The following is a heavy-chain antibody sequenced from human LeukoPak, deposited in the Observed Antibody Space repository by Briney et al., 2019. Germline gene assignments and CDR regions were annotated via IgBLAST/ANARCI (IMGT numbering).Heavy chain of an antibody. Sequence: SETLPLTCTVSGGSISSYYWSWIRQPPGKGLEWIGYIYYSGSTNYNPSLKSRVTISVDTSKNQSSLKLSSVTAADTAVYYCARAPGYSYGSFDYWGQGTLVTVSS. CDR2: IYYSGST. J-gene: IGHJ4*02. D-gene: IGHD5-18*01. V-gene: IGHV4-59*01. CDR3: ARAPGYSYGSFDY. CDR1: GGSISSYY.